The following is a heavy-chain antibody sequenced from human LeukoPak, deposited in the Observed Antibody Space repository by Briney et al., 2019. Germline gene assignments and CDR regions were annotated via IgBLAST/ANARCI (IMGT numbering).Heavy chain of an antibody. J-gene: IGHJ6*03. CDR1: GYTFTSYG. D-gene: IGHD6-6*01. CDR3: AREQLGRGVYYYYYYMDV. Sequence: ASVKVSCKASGYTFTSYGISWVRQAPGQGLEWMGWISAYNGNTNYAQKLQGRVTMTTDTSTSTAYMELRSLRSDDTAVYYCAREQLGRGVYYYYYYMDVWGKGTTVTVSS. V-gene: IGHV1-18*01. CDR2: ISAYNGNT.